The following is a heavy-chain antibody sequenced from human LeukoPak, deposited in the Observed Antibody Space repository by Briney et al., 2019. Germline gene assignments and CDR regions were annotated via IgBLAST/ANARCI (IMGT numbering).Heavy chain of an antibody. V-gene: IGHV1-18*01. D-gene: IGHD3-22*01. CDR2: ISAYNGNT. CDR1: GYTFTSYG. CDR3: ARYDDSSGLNDY. Sequence: VASVKVSCKASGYTFTSYGVSWVRQAPGQGLEWIGWISAYNGNTNYAQKLQGRVTMTTDTSTSTAYMELRSLRSDDTAVYYCARYDDSSGLNDYWGQGTLVTVS. J-gene: IGHJ4*02.